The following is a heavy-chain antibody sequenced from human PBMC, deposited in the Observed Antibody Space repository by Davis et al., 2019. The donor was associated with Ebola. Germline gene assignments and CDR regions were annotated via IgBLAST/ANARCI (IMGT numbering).Heavy chain of an antibody. CDR1: GFTFSSYG. J-gene: IGHJ5*02. V-gene: IGHV3-30*03. CDR2: ISYDGSNK. D-gene: IGHD3-3*01. CDR3: AREGSYDLWSHNWFDP. Sequence: PGGSLRLSCAASGFTFSSYGMHWVRQAPGKGLEWVAVISYDGSNKYYADSVKGRFTISRDNSKNTLYLQMNSLRLDDTAVYYCAREGSYDLWSHNWFDPWGQGTLVVVSS.